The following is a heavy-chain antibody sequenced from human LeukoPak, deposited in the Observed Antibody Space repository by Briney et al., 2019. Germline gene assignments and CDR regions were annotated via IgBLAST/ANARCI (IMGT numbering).Heavy chain of an antibody. CDR2: INPSGGST. V-gene: IGHV1-46*03. J-gene: IGHJ6*02. CDR1: GYTFTSYY. CDR3: ARDGYDILTGYCNHYYYGMDV. Sequence: GASVKVSCKASGYTFTSYYMHWVRHAPGQGLEWMGIINPSGGSTSYAQKFQGRVTMTRDTSTSTVYMELSSLRSEDTAVYYCARDGYDILTGYCNHYYYGMDVWGQGTTVTVSS. D-gene: IGHD3-9*01.